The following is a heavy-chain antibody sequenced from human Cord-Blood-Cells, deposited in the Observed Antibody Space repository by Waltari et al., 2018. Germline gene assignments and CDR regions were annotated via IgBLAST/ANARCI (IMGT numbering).Heavy chain of an antibody. Sequence: QVQLQESGPGLVKPSETLSLTCTVSGGSISSYYWSWIRQPPGKGLEWIGYIYYSGSTNYTPSLKSRVNISVDTSKNQFSLKLSSVTTADTAVYYCARGGGYCSSTSCYAFDIWGQGTMVTVSS. CDR1: GGSISSYY. CDR3: ARGGGYCSSTSCYAFDI. CDR2: IYYSGST. D-gene: IGHD2-2*01. J-gene: IGHJ3*02. V-gene: IGHV4-59*01.